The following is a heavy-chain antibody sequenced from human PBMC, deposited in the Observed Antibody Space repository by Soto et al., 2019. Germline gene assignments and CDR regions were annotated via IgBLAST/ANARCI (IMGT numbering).Heavy chain of an antibody. CDR1: GFTFSSYG. CDR3: AKDQERIGDGYNFDY. Sequence: GGSLRLSCAASGFTFSSYGMHWVRQAPGKGLEWVAVISYDGSNKYYADSVKGRFTISRDNSKNTLYLQMNSLRAEDTAVYYCAKDQERIGDGYNFDYWGQGTLVTAPQ. D-gene: IGHD5-12*01. J-gene: IGHJ4*02. CDR2: ISYDGSNK. V-gene: IGHV3-30*18.